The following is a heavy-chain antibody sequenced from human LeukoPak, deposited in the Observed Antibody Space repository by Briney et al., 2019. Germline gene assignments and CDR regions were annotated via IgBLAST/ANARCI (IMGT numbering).Heavy chain of an antibody. D-gene: IGHD4-11*01. Sequence: SETLSLTCTFSGGSVSSTSHYWDWIRQPPGKGLEWIGSIYYSGNTYYNPSLKSRVTISVDTSKNQFSLKLSSVTAADTAVYYCARPLQSFYYMDVWGKGTPVTVSS. CDR2: IYYSGNT. J-gene: IGHJ6*03. CDR3: ARPLQSFYYMDV. CDR1: GGSVSSTSHY. V-gene: IGHV4-39*01.